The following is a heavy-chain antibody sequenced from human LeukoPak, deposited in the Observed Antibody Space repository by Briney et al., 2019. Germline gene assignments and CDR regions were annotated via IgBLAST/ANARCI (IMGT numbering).Heavy chain of an antibody. J-gene: IGHJ4*02. Sequence: GGSLRLSCAASGFTFSSYNMNWVRQAPGKGLEWVSGISSTFTVYYADSVKGRFTISRDNAKNSLYLQMNSLRDEDTAVYYCASSFLGIRYYFDYWGQGTLVTVSS. CDR3: ASSFLGIRYYFDY. V-gene: IGHV3-48*02. D-gene: IGHD1-26*01. CDR1: GFTFSSYN. CDR2: ISSTFTV.